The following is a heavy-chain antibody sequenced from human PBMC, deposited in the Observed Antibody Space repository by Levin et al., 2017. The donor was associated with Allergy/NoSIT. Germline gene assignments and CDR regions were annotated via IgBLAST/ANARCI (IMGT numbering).Heavy chain of an antibody. D-gene: IGHD3-3*01. J-gene: IGHJ4*02. CDR3: ARVEPTPIYYFDY. V-gene: IGHV3-21*01. CDR2: ISSSSSYI. Sequence: MSGGSLRLSCAASGFTFSSYSMNWVRQAPGKGLEWVSSISSSSSYIYYADSVKGRFTISRDNAKNSLYLQMNSLRAEDTAVYYCARVEPTPIYYFDYWGQGTLVTVSS. CDR1: GFTFSSYS.